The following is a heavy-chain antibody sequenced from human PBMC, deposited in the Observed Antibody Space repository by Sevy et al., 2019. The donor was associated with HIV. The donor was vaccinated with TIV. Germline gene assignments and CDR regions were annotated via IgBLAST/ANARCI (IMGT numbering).Heavy chain of an antibody. CDR2: LNGGGGST. D-gene: IGHD3-3*01. Sequence: GGSLRLSCVASGFRFSAFGMAWVRRAAGEGLEWVSGLNGGGGSTDYRNSVKGRFTVSRDNSKNTVYLQMNSLRADDTAVYYCAKAPYYDFWSHNYNNWFDPWGQGTLVTVS. CDR3: AKAPYYDFWSHNYNNWFDP. CDR1: GFRFSAFG. V-gene: IGHV3-23*01. J-gene: IGHJ5*02.